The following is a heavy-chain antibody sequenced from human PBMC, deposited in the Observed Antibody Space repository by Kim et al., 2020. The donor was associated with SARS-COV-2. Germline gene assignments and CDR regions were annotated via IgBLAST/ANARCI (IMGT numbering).Heavy chain of an antibody. CDR1: GGSISSSSYY. V-gene: IGHV4-39*01. CDR3: ARHSTTYYDYVWGSYRYTEPYFDY. Sequence: SETLSLTCTVSGGSISSSSYYWGWIRQPPGKGLEWIGSIYYSGSTYYNPSLKSRVTISVDTSKNQFSLKLSSVTAADTAVYYCARHSTTYYDYVWGSYRYTEPYFDYWGQGTLVTVSS. J-gene: IGHJ4*02. D-gene: IGHD3-16*02. CDR2: IYYSGST.